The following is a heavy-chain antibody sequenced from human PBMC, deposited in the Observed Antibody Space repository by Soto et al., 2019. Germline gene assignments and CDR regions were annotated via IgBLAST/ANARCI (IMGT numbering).Heavy chain of an antibody. CDR2: ISAYNGNT. Sequence: ASVKVSCKASGYTFTSYGISWVRQAPGQGLEWMGWISAYNGNTNYAQKLQGRVTMTTDTSTSTAYMELRSLRSDDTAVYYCAIEEYSSSEYWFAPWGQGTLVTVSS. D-gene: IGHD6-6*01. CDR1: GYTFTSYG. CDR3: AIEEYSSSEYWFAP. J-gene: IGHJ5*02. V-gene: IGHV1-18*01.